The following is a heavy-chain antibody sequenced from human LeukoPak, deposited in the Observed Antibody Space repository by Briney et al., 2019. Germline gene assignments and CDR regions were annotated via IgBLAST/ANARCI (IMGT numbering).Heavy chain of an antibody. Sequence: GGSLRLSCVASGFTFRNYAMSWVRQSPGKGLEWISAISNDGVYTLHADSVKGRLTTSRDNSKNTLYLQMDSLRAEDTAIYYCAKGSSGGRPYYFDYWGQGTLVTVSS. CDR1: GFTFRNYA. J-gene: IGHJ4*02. CDR3: AKGSSGGRPYYFDY. V-gene: IGHV3-23*01. CDR2: ISNDGVYT. D-gene: IGHD3-22*01.